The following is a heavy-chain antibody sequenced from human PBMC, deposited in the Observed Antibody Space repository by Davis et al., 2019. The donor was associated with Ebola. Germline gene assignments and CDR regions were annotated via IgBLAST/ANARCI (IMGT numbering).Heavy chain of an antibody. Sequence: MPSETLSLTCTVSGGSISSYYWSWIRQPPGKGLEWIGYIYYSGSTNYNPSLKSRVTISVDTSKNQFSLKLSSVTAADTAVYYCVRGQRRMPTPVYGMDVWGQGTTVTVSS. CDR1: GGSISSYY. V-gene: IGHV4-59*01. CDR2: IYYSGST. D-gene: IGHD2-2*01. J-gene: IGHJ6*02. CDR3: VRGQRRMPTPVYGMDV.